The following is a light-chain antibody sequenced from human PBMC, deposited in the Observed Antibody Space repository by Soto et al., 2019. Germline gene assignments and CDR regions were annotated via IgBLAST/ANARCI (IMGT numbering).Light chain of an antibody. CDR2: AAS. CDR1: QSISSY. J-gene: IGKJ1*01. Sequence: DIQMTQSPSSLSASVGDRVTITCRASQSISSYLNWYQQKPGKDPKLLIYAASSLQSGVPSRFSGSGSGTDFNLTISSLQTEDFATYECQQSYSTTRTFGQGTKGDIK. V-gene: IGKV1-39*01. CDR3: QQSYSTTRT.